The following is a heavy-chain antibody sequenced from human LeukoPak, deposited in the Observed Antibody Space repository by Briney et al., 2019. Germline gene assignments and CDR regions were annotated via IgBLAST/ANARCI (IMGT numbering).Heavy chain of an antibody. J-gene: IGHJ1*01. CDR1: GFTVSSNY. V-gene: IGHV3-53*01. CDR2: IYSSGST. Sequence: PGGSLRLSCAASGFTVSSNYMSWFRQAPGKGLEWVSVIYSSGSTYYADSVKGRFTISRDNAKNSLYLQMNSLRAEDTAVYYCATYSSLNRREFQYWGQGTLLTVSS. CDR3: ATYSSLNRREFQY. D-gene: IGHD3-22*01.